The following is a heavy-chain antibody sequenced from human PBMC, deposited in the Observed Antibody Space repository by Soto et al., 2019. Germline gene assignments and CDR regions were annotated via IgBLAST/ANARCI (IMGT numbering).Heavy chain of an antibody. CDR2: INHSGST. Sequence: PSETLSLTCAVYGGSFSGYYWSWIRQPPGKGLEWIGEINHSGSTNYNPSLKSRVTISVDTSKNQFSLKLSSVTAADTAVYYCARGSGYYLYYYYGMDVWGQGTTVTVSS. J-gene: IGHJ6*02. CDR1: GGSFSGYY. V-gene: IGHV4-34*01. CDR3: ARGSGYYLYYYYGMDV. D-gene: IGHD3-3*01.